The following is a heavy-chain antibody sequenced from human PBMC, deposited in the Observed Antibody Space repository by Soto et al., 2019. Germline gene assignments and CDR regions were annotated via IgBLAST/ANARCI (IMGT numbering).Heavy chain of an antibody. CDR3: ARDSGPGSGSYLGY. V-gene: IGHV4-61*01. D-gene: IGHD3-10*01. CDR1: GGSVSSGSYY. CDR2: IYYSGST. Sequence: SETLSLTCTVSGGSVSSGSYYWSWIRQPPGKGLEWIGYIYYSGSTNYNPSLKSRVTISVDTSKNQFSLKLSSVTAADTAVYYCARDSGPGSGSYLGYWGQGTLVTVSS. J-gene: IGHJ4*02.